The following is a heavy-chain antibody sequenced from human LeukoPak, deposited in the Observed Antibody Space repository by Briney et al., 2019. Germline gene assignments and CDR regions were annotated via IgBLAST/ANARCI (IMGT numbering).Heavy chain of an antibody. Sequence: AGRSLRLSCAASGFTFSSYGMHWVRQAPGKGLEWVANINQDGSAKYYADSVKGRFTFSRDNAMNSLFLQMNSLRAEDTAVYYCARDVHGGAFDYWGQGTLVTVSS. V-gene: IGHV3-7*01. D-gene: IGHD4-23*01. CDR3: ARDVHGGAFDY. CDR2: INQDGSAK. CDR1: GFTFSSYG. J-gene: IGHJ4*02.